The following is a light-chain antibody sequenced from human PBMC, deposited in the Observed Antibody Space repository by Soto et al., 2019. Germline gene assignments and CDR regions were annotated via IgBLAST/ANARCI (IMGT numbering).Light chain of an antibody. V-gene: IGLV1-40*01. Sequence: QSVLTQPPSVSGAPGQRVTISCTDSSSNIGAGYDVHWYQQLPGTAPKLLIYGNSNRPSGVPDRFSGSKSGTSASLAITGLQAEDEADYYCQSYDSSLSGAVFGGGTQLTVL. CDR2: GNS. CDR3: QSYDSSLSGAV. J-gene: IGLJ7*01. CDR1: SSNIGAGYD.